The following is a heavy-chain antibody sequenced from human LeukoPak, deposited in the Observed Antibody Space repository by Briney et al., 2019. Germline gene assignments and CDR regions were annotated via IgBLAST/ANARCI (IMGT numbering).Heavy chain of an antibody. V-gene: IGHV3-15*01. Sequence: GGSLRLSCAASGFTFSKAWMSWVRQAPGKGLEWVGRIKSKTDGGTTDYAAPVKGRFTISRDDSKNTLYLQINSLKTEDTAVYYCTTDYYDSSGYYYDHDAFDIWGQGTMVTVSS. CDR2: IKSKTDGGTT. CDR1: GFTFSKAW. D-gene: IGHD3-22*01. CDR3: TTDYYDSSGYYYDHDAFDI. J-gene: IGHJ3*02.